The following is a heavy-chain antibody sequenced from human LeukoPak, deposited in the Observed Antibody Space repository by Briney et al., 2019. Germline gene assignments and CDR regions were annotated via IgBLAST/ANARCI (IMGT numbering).Heavy chain of an antibody. CDR1: GYSVSSVHY. CDR3: ARGRRIVVLPGRGYFDL. J-gene: IGHJ2*01. CDR2: IYHSGSI. D-gene: IGHD4/OR15-4a*01. Sequence: PSETLSLTCTVSGYSVSSVHYWGWIRQSPGTGLEWIGSIYHSGSIYYNPSLKSRVTISVDTSTNHFSLNIKSVTAADTAMYYCARGRRIVVLPGRGYFDLWGRGTLVTVSS. V-gene: IGHV4-38-2*02.